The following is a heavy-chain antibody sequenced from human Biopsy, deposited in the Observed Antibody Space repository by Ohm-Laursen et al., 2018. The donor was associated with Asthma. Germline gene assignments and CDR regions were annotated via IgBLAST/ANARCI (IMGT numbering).Heavy chain of an antibody. CDR3: ARTFHFWSPYHAEHYQH. Sequence: SLRLSCAASGFTFGDYWMSWVRQVPGKGLEWVANIKHDGTEKNHVDSLKGRFTISRDNAKNSLYLQMNSPRAEDTAVYYCARTFHFWSPYHAEHYQHWGQGTLVTVSS. J-gene: IGHJ1*01. CDR1: GFTFGDYW. D-gene: IGHD3-3*02. CDR2: IKHDGTEK. V-gene: IGHV3-7*01.